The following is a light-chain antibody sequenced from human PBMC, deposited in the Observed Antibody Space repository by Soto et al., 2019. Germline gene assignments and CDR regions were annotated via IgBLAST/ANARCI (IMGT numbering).Light chain of an antibody. CDR3: QQYDNSPIT. V-gene: IGKV3-20*01. J-gene: IGKJ5*01. CDR2: GAS. Sequence: EIVLTQSQEILSLSPGERASLSCGASQSISSSFLAWYQQKPGQAPRLLIYGASSRATGIPDRFSGTGSETDFTLTISRLEPEDFAVYYCQQYDNSPITFGQGTRPQIK. CDR1: QSISSSF.